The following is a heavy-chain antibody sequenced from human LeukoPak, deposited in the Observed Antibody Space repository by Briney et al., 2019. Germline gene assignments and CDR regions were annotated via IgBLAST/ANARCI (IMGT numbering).Heavy chain of an antibody. Sequence: PGGSLRLSCAASGFTFSNYGMNWVRQAPGKGLEWVSGITGSGGSTYYADSVKGRFTISRDNSKNTLYLQMNSLRAEDTAVYYCAKNVGSYYDSSGYYLGFDYWGQGTLVTVSS. CDR2: ITGSGGST. V-gene: IGHV3-23*01. CDR3: AKNVGSYYDSSGYYLGFDY. CDR1: GFTFSNYG. J-gene: IGHJ4*02. D-gene: IGHD3-22*01.